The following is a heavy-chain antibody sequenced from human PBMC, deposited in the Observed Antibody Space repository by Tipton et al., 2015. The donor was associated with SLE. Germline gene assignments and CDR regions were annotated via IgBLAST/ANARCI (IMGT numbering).Heavy chain of an antibody. CDR1: GGSISSYY. Sequence: TLSLTCTVSGGSISSYYWSWIRQPPGKGLEWIGYIYYSGSTNYNPSLKSRVTISVDMSKNQFSLKLSSVTAADTAVYYCARHRVYYYDSSGYSYWYFDLWGRGTLVTVSS. V-gene: IGHV4-59*08. CDR3: ARHRVYYYDSSGYSYWYFDL. CDR2: IYYSGST. J-gene: IGHJ2*01. D-gene: IGHD3-22*01.